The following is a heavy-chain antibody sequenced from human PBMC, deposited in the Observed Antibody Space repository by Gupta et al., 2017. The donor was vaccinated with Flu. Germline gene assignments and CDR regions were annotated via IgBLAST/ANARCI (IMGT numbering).Heavy chain of an antibody. CDR2: VHYSGSA. CDR1: AGSMSNYD. D-gene: IGHD1-1*01. CDR3: ARGYSATTFRLDT. J-gene: IGHJ5*02. V-gene: IGHV4-59*01. Sequence: QVQLQESGLGLETPSETPSPTCSVPAGSMSNYDWGWIRHPPGRGQEWIGYVHYSGSASYNPSLKSPVTISLDTTKNQCSLRRNSVSAAETAVYYCARGYSATTFRLDTWGQGTLVTVSS.